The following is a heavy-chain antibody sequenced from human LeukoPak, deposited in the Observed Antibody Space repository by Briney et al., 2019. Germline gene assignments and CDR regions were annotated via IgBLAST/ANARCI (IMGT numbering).Heavy chain of an antibody. D-gene: IGHD3-22*01. CDR1: GFTFSSYW. J-gene: IGHJ4*02. CDR3: ARGDIQYDSGSGEVLDY. Sequence: GGSLRLSCAASGFTFSSYWVHWVRQAPGKGLVWVSRINSDGSSTSYADSVKGRFTISRDNAKNTLYLQMNSLRAEDTAVYYCARGDIQYDSGSGEVLDYWGQGTLVTVSS. CDR2: INSDGSST. V-gene: IGHV3-74*01.